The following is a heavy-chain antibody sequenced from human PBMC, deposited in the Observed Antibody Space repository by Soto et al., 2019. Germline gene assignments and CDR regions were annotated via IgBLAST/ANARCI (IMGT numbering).Heavy chain of an antibody. Sequence: MPGKGVEWWVIIYPGDSDTRNSPSFQGQVTISADKSISTAYLQWSSLKASDTAIYYCARTGRSGHEDPFDCWGQGTLVTVSS. CDR2: IYPGDSDT. CDR3: ARTGRSGHEDPFDC. D-gene: IGHD3-3*01. J-gene: IGHJ4*02. V-gene: IGHV5-51*01.